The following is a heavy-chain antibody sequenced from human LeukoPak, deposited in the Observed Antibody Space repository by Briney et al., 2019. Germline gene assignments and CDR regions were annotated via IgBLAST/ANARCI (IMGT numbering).Heavy chain of an antibody. CDR2: INPNSGGT. D-gene: IGHD3-22*01. Sequence: ASVKVSCKASGYTFTGYYMHWVRQAPGQGLEWMGWINPNSGGTNYAQKFQGRVTMTRDTSISTAYMELSRLRSDDTAVYHCASYYYDSSGYYYDYWGQGTLVTVSS. J-gene: IGHJ4*02. CDR3: ASYYYDSSGYYYDY. CDR1: GYTFTGYY. V-gene: IGHV1-2*02.